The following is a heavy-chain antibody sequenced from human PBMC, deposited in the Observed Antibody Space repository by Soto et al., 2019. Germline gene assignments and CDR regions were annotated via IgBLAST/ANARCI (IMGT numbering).Heavy chain of an antibody. CDR1: GYTFSDYY. V-gene: IGHV1-2*02. Sequence: GASVKVSCKASGYTFSDYYIHGVLQSPVQGLEWMGWINPNSGGTKYAPKFQGGVTMTRDTSITTAYMELSRLRSGDTAVYYCAREPATAKPEGVDFWGQGTLVTVSS. D-gene: IGHD1-1*01. CDR2: INPNSGGT. CDR3: AREPATAKPEGVDF. J-gene: IGHJ4*02.